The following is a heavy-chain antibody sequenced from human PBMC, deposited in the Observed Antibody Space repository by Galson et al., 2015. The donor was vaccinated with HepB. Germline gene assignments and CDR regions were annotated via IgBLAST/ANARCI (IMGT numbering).Heavy chain of an antibody. CDR1: GYKFTSYY. J-gene: IGHJ6*02. CDR2: INPSGGST. CDR3: ATTDVYSSIWFPSNFYYGIDV. V-gene: IGHV1-46*01. D-gene: IGHD6-13*01. Sequence: SVKVSCKASGYKFTSYYMHWVRQAPGQGLEWMGIINPSGGSTDHAQKFQGRVTMTEDTSTDTAYMELSSLRSEDTAVYYCATTDVYSSIWFPSNFYYGIDVWGQGTTVTVSS.